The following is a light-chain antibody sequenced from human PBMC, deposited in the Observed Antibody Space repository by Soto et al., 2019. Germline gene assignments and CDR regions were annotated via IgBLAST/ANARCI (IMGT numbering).Light chain of an antibody. CDR2: KAS. J-gene: IGKJ4*01. CDR1: QSISTW. V-gene: IGKV1-5*03. CDR3: QQYSSSPLT. Sequence: DIQMTQSPSTLSASVGDRVTITCRASQSISTWLAWYQQKPGKAPKLLIYKASSLEGGVPSRFGGSGSGTLFNITISSLHPDDFAAYYCQQYSSSPLTFGGGTTVDIK.